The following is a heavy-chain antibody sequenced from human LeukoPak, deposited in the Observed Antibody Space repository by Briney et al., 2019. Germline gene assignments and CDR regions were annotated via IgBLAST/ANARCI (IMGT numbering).Heavy chain of an antibody. CDR2: INNDGTST. CDR3: ARASSTITVATNFDY. J-gene: IGHJ4*02. V-gene: IGHV3-74*01. Sequence: GGSLRLSCAASGFTFSSYWMHWLRQTPGKGLVWVSRINNDGTSTTYADSAKGRFTISRDNAKNTLYLQMNSLRVEDTAVYYCARASSTITVATNFDYWGQGTLVTVSS. D-gene: IGHD5-12*01. CDR1: GFTFSSYW.